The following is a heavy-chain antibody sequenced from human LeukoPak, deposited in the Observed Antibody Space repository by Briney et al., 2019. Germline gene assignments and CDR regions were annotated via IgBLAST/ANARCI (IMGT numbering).Heavy chain of an antibody. CDR2: ISSSGTTI. CDR3: ARDSSSGWYSAGGY. Sequence: GGSLRLSCAASGFTFSDYYMSWIRQAPGKGLEWVSYISSSGTTIYYADSVKGRFTISRDNAKNSLYLQMNSLRAEDTAVYYCARDSSSGWYSAGGYWGQGTLVTVSS. CDR1: GFTFSDYY. J-gene: IGHJ4*02. D-gene: IGHD6-19*01. V-gene: IGHV3-11*04.